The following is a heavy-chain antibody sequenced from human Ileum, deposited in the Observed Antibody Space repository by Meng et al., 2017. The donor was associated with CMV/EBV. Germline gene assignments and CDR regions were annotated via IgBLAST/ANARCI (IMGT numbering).Heavy chain of an antibody. J-gene: IGHJ4*02. CDR1: GGSFSGYY. V-gene: IGHV4-34*01. CDR2: VHPSGST. Sequence: SETLSLTCTIYGGSFSGYYWTWIPQPPGKGLEWIGEVHPSGSTHYNTFLKSRVTMSVDASKNQVSLKLNSVTAADTALYFCSRGEDPYKVGNNWGQGTLVTVSS. D-gene: IGHD1-14*01. CDR3: SRGEDPYKVGNN.